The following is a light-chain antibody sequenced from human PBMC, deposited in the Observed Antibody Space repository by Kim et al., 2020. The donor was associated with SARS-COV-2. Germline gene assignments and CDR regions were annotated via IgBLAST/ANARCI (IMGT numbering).Light chain of an antibody. V-gene: IGLV2-8*01. CDR2: EVN. Sequence: PAHTCTVSPTVTGIDVGYYNYVSWYQLHPGTAPKLIIQEVNKRPSGVPDRFSGSKSGNTASLTVSGLQAEDEADYYCSSFALSNIVFGGGTQLTVL. CDR3: SSFALSNIV. CDR1: GIDVGYYNY. J-gene: IGLJ3*02.